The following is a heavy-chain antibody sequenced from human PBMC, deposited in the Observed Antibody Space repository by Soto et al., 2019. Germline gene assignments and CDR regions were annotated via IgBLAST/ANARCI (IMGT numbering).Heavy chain of an antibody. CDR3: TKDTFAGRDS. V-gene: IGHV3-74*01. Sequence: EAQLVESGGGLVQPGGSLRLSCTGSGIDLSIYWMHWVRQAPGKGLVLVSRINPESTTISYADSVKGRFTISRDNAENTLFLHMTRLSAEDTGVYYCTKDTFAGRDSWGPGTLVTVSS. CDR2: INPESTTI. J-gene: IGHJ4*02. D-gene: IGHD6-13*01. CDR1: GIDLSIYW.